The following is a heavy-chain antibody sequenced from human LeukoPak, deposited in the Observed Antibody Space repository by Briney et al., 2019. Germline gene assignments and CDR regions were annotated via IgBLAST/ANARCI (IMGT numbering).Heavy chain of an antibody. J-gene: IGHJ4*02. CDR1: GYTFTGYY. Sequence: ASVKVSCKASGYTFTGYYMHWVRQAPGQGLEWKGWINPNSGGTNYAQKFQGRVTMTRDTSISTAYMELSRLRSDDTAVYYCARVDRYNWNFDYWGQGTLVTVSS. CDR2: INPNSGGT. CDR3: ARVDRYNWNFDY. V-gene: IGHV1-2*02. D-gene: IGHD1-20*01.